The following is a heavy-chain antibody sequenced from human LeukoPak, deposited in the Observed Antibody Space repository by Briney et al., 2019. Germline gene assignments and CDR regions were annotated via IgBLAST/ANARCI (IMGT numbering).Heavy chain of an antibody. D-gene: IGHD3-22*01. Sequence: SETLSLTCTVSGGSISSYYWSWIRQPPGKGLEWIGNIYYSGSTNYNPSLKSRVTISVDTSKNQFSLKLSSVTAANTAVYYCTRGSIAYYYMDVWGKGTTVTISS. CDR2: IYYSGST. J-gene: IGHJ6*03. CDR3: TRGSIAYYYMDV. CDR1: GGSISSYY. V-gene: IGHV4-59*01.